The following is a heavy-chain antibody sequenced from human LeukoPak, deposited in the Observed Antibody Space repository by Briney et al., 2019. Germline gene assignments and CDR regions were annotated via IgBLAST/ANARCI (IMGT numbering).Heavy chain of an antibody. J-gene: IGHJ6*02. CDR3: ARVRSSGWRYYYGMDV. CDR2: IIPIFGTA. D-gene: IGHD6-19*01. CDR1: GGTFSSYA. Sequence: SVKVSCKASGGTFSSYAISWVRQAPGQGLEWMGGIIPIFGTANYAQKFQGRVTITADESTSTAYMELSSLRSEDTAVYYCARVRSSGWRYYYGMDVWGQGTTVTVSS. V-gene: IGHV1-69*13.